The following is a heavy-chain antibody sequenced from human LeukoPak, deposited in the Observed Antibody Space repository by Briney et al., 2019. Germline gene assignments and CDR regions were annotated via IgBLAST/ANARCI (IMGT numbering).Heavy chain of an antibody. V-gene: IGHV4-61*02. CDR3: ARVTTGGHYNY. J-gene: IGHJ4*02. D-gene: IGHD3-22*01. CDR1: GGSISSGSYY. CDR2: IYTSGST. Sequence: SETLSLTCTVSGGSISSGSYYWSWIRQPAGKGLEWIGRIYTSGSTNYNPSLKSRVTISLDTSENHFSLKLSSVIAADTAVYYCARVTTGGHYNYWGQGTLVTVSS.